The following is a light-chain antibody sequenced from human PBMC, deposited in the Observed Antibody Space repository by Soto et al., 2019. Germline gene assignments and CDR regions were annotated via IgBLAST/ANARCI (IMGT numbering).Light chain of an antibody. Sequence: EVVMTQSPGTLSLSPGERATLSCRASQSVSSTYLAWYQQKPGQAPRLLIYDASSRSTGIPDRFSGSGSGTDFTLTISSLQPEDFATYYCQQSYSTPPITFGQGTRLEIK. J-gene: IGKJ5*01. V-gene: IGKV3-20*01. CDR2: DAS. CDR3: QQSYSTPPIT. CDR1: QSVSSTY.